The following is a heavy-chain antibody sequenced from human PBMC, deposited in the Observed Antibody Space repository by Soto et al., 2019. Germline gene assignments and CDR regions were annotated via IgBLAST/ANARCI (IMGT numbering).Heavy chain of an antibody. CDR3: ARESIVGATNTFDY. CDR1: GFTVSSNY. Sequence: EVQLVESGGGLVQPGESLRLSCAASGFTVSSNYMSWVRQAPGKGLEWVSIIYSGGSTYYADSVKGRFTISRDNSKNTLDLQMNSLGAEDTAVYYCARESIVGATNTFDYWGQGTLVTVSS. D-gene: IGHD1-26*01. J-gene: IGHJ4*02. CDR2: IYSGGST. V-gene: IGHV3-66*01.